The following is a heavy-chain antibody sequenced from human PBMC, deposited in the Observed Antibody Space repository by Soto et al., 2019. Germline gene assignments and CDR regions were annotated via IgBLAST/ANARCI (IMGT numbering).Heavy chain of an antibody. CDR3: ARDKAEDIVLMVYAAESWFDP. J-gene: IGHJ5*02. D-gene: IGHD2-8*01. CDR1: GGTFSSYT. Sequence: SVKVSCKASGGTFSSYTISWVRQAPGQGLEWMGRIIPILGIANYAQKFQGRVTITADKSTSTAYMELSSLRSEDTAVYYCARDKAEDIVLMVYAAESWFDPWGQGTLVTVSS. CDR2: IIPILGIA. V-gene: IGHV1-69*04.